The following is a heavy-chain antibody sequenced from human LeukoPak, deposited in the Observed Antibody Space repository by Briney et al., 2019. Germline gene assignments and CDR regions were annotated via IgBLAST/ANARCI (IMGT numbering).Heavy chain of an antibody. CDR1: GFSFSSYG. V-gene: IGHV3-33*01. CDR3: VRQKGGFGFVL. J-gene: IGHJ4*02. CDR2: IWYDGSNK. D-gene: IGHD3-16*01. Sequence: GGSLRLSCAASGFSFSSYGMHWVRQAPGKGLEWVAVIWYDGSNKYHADSVKGRFTISRANAQKSLYLQRNSLRAEDTAIYYCVRQKGGFGFVLWGRGTLVTVSS.